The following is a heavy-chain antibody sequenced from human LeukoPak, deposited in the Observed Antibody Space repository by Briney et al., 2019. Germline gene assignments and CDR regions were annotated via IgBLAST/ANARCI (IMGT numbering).Heavy chain of an antibody. Sequence: PSGTLSLTCTVSGASISSSNWWTWVRQTPGKGLEWVSSVSSDISYIYYADSVKGRFTISRDNPKNSLFLQMNSLRLDDTAVYYCARGYCSGGTCYYGLDVWGQGTTVIVSS. D-gene: IGHD2-15*01. CDR2: VSSDISYI. J-gene: IGHJ6*02. CDR3: ARGYCSGGTCYYGLDV. CDR1: GASISSSNW. V-gene: IGHV3-21*01.